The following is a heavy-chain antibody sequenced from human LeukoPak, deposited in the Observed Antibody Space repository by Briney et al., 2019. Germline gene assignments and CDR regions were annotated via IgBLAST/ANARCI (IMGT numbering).Heavy chain of an antibody. D-gene: IGHD5-24*01. CDR1: GFTFSSYW. V-gene: IGHV3-74*01. CDR3: ASKRWLQSSFDY. CDR2: INSDGSST. J-gene: IGHJ4*02. Sequence: PGGSLRLSCAASGFTFSSYWMHWVRQAPEKGLVWVSRINSDGSSTSYADSVKGRFTISRDNVKITLYLQMNSLRAEDTAVYYCASKRWLQSSFDYWGQGTLVTVSS.